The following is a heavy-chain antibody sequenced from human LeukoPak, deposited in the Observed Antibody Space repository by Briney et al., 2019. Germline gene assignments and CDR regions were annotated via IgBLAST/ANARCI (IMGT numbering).Heavy chain of an antibody. CDR3: ARGPSYGDYLY. Sequence: GASVKVSCKASGYTFTSYGISWVRQAPGQGLEWMGWISAYNGYTNYAQKLQGRVTMTTDTSTTTAYLELRSLRFDDTAVYYCARGPSYGDYLYWGQGTLVTVSS. J-gene: IGHJ4*02. CDR1: GYTFTSYG. D-gene: IGHD4-17*01. V-gene: IGHV1-18*01. CDR2: ISAYNGYT.